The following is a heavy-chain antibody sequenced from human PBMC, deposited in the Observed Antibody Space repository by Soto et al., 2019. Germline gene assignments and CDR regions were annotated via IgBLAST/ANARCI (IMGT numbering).Heavy chain of an antibody. D-gene: IGHD5-18*01. CDR3: AGVGTSMVTGGFDP. Sequence: QVQLVQSGAEVKKPGASVKVSCKASGYTFTGYFMHWVRQAPGQGLEWMGWINPNSGGTNYAQKFQGRVTMTRDTSISTAYMELSWLGSDDTAVYYCAGVGTSMVTGGFDPWGQGTLVTVSS. V-gene: IGHV1-2*02. J-gene: IGHJ5*02. CDR1: GYTFTGYF. CDR2: INPNSGGT.